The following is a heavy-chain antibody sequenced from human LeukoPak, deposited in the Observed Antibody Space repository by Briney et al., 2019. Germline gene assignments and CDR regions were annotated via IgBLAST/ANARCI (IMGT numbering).Heavy chain of an antibody. D-gene: IGHD3-3*01. CDR1: GGSFSGYY. V-gene: IGHV4-34*01. CDR2: INHSGST. J-gene: IGHJ4*02. CDR3: ARDVGDYDFWSGYYGFDY. Sequence: PSETLSLTCAVYGGSFSGYYWSWIRQPPGKGLEWIGEINHSGSTNYNPSLKSRVTISVDTSKNQFSLKLSSVTAADTAVYYCARDVGDYDFWSGYYGFDYWGQGTLVTVSS.